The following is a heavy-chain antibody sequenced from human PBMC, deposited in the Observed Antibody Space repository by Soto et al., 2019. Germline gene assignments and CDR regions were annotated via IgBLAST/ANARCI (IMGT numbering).Heavy chain of an antibody. Sequence: EVQLLESGGGLVQPGGSLRLSCAASGFTFSSYAMRWVRQAPGKGLEWVSAISGSGGSTYYADSVKGRITISRDNSKNKLYRQMNSLRAEDTAVYYCARRGSGSYYDYWGQGTLVTVSS. D-gene: IGHD1-26*01. CDR1: GFTFSSYA. CDR3: ARRGSGSYYDY. J-gene: IGHJ4*02. V-gene: IGHV3-23*01. CDR2: ISGSGGST.